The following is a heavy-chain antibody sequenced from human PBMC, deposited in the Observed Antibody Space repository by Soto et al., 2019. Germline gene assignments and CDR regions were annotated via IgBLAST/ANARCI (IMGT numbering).Heavy chain of an antibody. CDR3: ARDLTIVVPARELDY. J-gene: IGHJ4*02. Sequence: GGSLRLSCKGSGFTFSSFAIQWVRQAPGKGLEWVAAIPDDGTNKYTADSVKGRFTISRDNSKNTLYLQMNSLRAEDTAVYYCARDLTIVVPARELDYWGQGTLVTVSS. CDR1: GFTFSSFA. CDR2: IPDDGTNK. V-gene: IGHV3-30*04. D-gene: IGHD2-2*01.